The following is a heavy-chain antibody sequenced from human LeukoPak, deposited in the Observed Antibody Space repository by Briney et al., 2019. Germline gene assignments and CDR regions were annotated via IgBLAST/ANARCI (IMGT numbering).Heavy chain of an antibody. CDR3: AREREGRDFWSGFELHPYGMDV. CDR1: GGSISSYY. D-gene: IGHD3-3*01. CDR2: IYTSGST. J-gene: IGHJ6*02. Sequence: LETLSLTCTVSGGSISSYYWSWLRQPAGKGLEWIGRIYTSGSTYYNPSLKSRVTMSVDTSKNQFSLKLSSVTAADTAVYSCAREREGRDFWSGFELHPYGMDVWGQGTTVTVSS. V-gene: IGHV4-4*07.